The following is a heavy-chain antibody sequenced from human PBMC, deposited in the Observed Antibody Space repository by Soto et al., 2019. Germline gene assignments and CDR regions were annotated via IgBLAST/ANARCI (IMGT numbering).Heavy chain of an antibody. D-gene: IGHD6-13*01. CDR1: GFTFSTYG. V-gene: IGHV3-30*18. CDR3: AKDGIPAATNYYYYMDV. CDR2: ISYDGSNK. J-gene: IGHJ6*03. Sequence: QVHLVESGGGVVQPGRSLRLSCAASGFTFSTYGMHWVRQASGKGLEWVAVISYDGSNKYDADSVKGRFTISRDNSKNTLYLQMNSLRAEDTAVYYCAKDGIPAATNYYYYMDVWGKGTAVTVSS.